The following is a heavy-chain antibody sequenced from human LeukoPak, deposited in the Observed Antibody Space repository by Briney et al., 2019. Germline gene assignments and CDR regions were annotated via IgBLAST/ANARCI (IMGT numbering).Heavy chain of an antibody. Sequence: GASLQISGEGSGSILTSYWIGWGRPLPGKGLERLGIIYPGDSDTRYSPSFQGQVTISADKSITTAYLQLSSLKASDTAMYYCARPSAGSSYHPYYFDYWGQGTLVTASS. V-gene: IGHV5-51*01. CDR1: GSILTSYW. CDR3: ARPSAGSSYHPYYFDY. J-gene: IGHJ4*02. CDR2: IYPGDSDT. D-gene: IGHD3-10*01.